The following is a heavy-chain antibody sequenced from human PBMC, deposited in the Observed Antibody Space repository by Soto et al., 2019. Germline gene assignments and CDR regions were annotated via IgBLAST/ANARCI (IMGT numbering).Heavy chain of an antibody. D-gene: IGHD2-2*01. CDR2: INPNSGGT. Sequence: ASVKVSCKASGYTFTGQYIHWVRQAPGQGLEWMGWINPNSGGTNYAQKFQGWVTMTRDTSISTAYMELSRLRSDDTAVYYCARGYCSRTSCNFDYWGQGTLVTVSS. V-gene: IGHV1-2*04. CDR3: ARGYCSRTSCNFDY. J-gene: IGHJ4*02. CDR1: GYTFTGQY.